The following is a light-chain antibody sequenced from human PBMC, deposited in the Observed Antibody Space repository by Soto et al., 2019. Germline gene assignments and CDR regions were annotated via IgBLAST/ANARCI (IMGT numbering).Light chain of an antibody. J-gene: IGKJ3*01. V-gene: IGKV3D-15*01. CDR3: QQYNTWPFT. Sequence: EIVMTQSPATLSVSPGERATLSCRASQSVSSNLAWYQQKPGQDPRLLMYGASTRATGIPARFSGSRSGTEFTLTISSLQAQDFAVYYCQQYNTWPFTFGPGTKVDI. CDR2: GAS. CDR1: QSVSSN.